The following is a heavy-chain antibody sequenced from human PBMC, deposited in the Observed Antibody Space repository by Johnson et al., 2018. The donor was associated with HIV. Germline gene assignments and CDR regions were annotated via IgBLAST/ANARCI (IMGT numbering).Heavy chain of an antibody. CDR1: GFTFSSYA. D-gene: IGHD3-22*01. V-gene: IGHV3-30*04. Sequence: VQLVESGGGVVQPGRSLRLSCAASGFTFSSYAMHWVRQAPGKGLEWVAVISYDGSKKYYADSVKGRFTISRDNSKNTLYLQMNSLKTEDTAVYYCTTKDYYDSSGPLDIWGQGTMVTVSS. J-gene: IGHJ3*02. CDR2: ISYDGSKK. CDR3: TTKDYYDSSGPLDI.